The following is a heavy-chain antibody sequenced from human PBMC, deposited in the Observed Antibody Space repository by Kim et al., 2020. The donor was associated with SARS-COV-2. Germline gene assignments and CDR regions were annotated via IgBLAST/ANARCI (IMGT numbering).Heavy chain of an antibody. CDR2: TYYRSKWYN. CDR1: GDSVSSNSAA. J-gene: IGHJ6*02. D-gene: IGHD6-13*01. V-gene: IGHV6-1*01. Sequence: SQTLSLTCAISGDSVSSNSAAWNWIRQSPSRGLEWLGRTYYRSKWYNDYAVSVKSRITINPDTSKNQFSLQLNSVTPEDTAVYYCARAGYIGAAAGTFDAYYYYGMDVWGQGTTVTVSS. CDR3: ARAGYIGAAAGTFDAYYYYGMDV.